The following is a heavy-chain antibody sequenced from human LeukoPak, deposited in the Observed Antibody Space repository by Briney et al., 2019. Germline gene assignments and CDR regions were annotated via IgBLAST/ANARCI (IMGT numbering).Heavy chain of an antibody. D-gene: IGHD1-26*01. Sequence: PGGSLRLSCAASGFTFTNYAMSWVRQAPGKGLEWVSAISSSSSYIYYADSVKGRFTISRDNAKHSLYLQMNSLRAEDTAVYYCARAPSRMGGYFDYWRQRTMLTVSS. V-gene: IGHV3-21*01. CDR2: ISSSSSYI. CDR3: ARAPSRMGGYFDY. J-gene: IGHJ4*02. CDR1: GFTFTNYA.